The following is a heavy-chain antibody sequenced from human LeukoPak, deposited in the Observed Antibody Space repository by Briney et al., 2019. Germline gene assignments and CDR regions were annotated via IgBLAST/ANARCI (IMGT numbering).Heavy chain of an antibody. V-gene: IGHV1-46*01. D-gene: IGHD1/OR15-1a*01. CDR3: ARVEQPHDAFDI. Sequence: ASVKVPCKASGYTFTSYYMHWVRQAPGQGLEWMGIINPSGGSTSYAQKFQGRVTMTRDTSTSTVYMELSSLRSEDTAVYYCARVEQPHDAFDIWGQGTMVTVSS. CDR2: INPSGGST. J-gene: IGHJ3*02. CDR1: GYTFTSYY.